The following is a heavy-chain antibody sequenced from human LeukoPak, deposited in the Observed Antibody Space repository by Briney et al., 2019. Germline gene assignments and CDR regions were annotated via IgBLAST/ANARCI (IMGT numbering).Heavy chain of an antibody. Sequence: PSETLSLTCTVSGGSISSSSYYWGWIRQPPGKGLEWIGSIYYSGSTYYNPSLKSRVTISVDTSKNQFSLKLSSVTAADTAVYYCASPNGWFGELYFDYWGQGTLVTVSS. CDR3: ASPNGWFGELYFDY. D-gene: IGHD3-10*01. J-gene: IGHJ4*02. CDR2: IYYSGST. V-gene: IGHV4-39*01. CDR1: GGSISSSSYY.